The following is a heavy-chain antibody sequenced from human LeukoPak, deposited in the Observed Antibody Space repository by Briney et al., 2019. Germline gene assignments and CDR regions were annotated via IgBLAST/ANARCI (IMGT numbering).Heavy chain of an antibody. CDR2: IIPIVGTA. V-gene: IGHV1-69*06. J-gene: IGHJ6*04. CDR1: GGTFSSYA. Sequence: GASVKVSCKASGGTFSSYAISSVRQATGQGLEWMGGIIPIVGTANYAQTFQGRVTITSDKSTSTAYLELSSLRSEDTAVYYCAREGVGMDVWGNGTTVTAS. CDR3: AREGVGMDV.